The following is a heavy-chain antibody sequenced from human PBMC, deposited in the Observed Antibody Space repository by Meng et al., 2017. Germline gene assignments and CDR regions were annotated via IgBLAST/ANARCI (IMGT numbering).Heavy chain of an antibody. V-gene: IGHV1-69*06. CDR2: IIPIFGTA. CDR1: GGTFSSYA. J-gene: IGHJ4*02. Sequence: VQPVLCGDEVKKPGSCVKVSCKASGGTFSSYAISWVRQAPGQGLEWMGGIIPIFGTANYAQKFQGRVTITADKSTSTAYMELSSLRSEDTAVYYCARGVGYGGNSLYFDYWGQGTLVTVSS. D-gene: IGHD4-23*01. CDR3: ARGVGYGGNSLYFDY.